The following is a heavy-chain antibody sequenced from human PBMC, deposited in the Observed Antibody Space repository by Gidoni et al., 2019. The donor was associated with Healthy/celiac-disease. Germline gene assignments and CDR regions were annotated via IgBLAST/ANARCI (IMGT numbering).Heavy chain of an antibody. J-gene: IGHJ1*01. Sequence: EVRLVESGGGLVQPGGSLRLSCAASGFTVSSNYMSWVRQAPGKGLEWVSVIYSGGSTYYADSVKGRFTISRDNSKNTLYLQMNSLRAEDTAVYYCARDPGSSWLYFQHWGQGTLVTVSS. CDR2: IYSGGST. D-gene: IGHD6-13*01. V-gene: IGHV3-66*02. CDR3: ARDPGSSWLYFQH. CDR1: GFTVSSNY.